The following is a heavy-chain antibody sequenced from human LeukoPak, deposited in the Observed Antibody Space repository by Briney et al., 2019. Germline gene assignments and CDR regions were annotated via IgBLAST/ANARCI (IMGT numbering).Heavy chain of an antibody. D-gene: IGHD4-17*01. V-gene: IGHV3-23*01. CDR1: GFTFRSSA. CDR2: IRSNGAGT. CDR3: AKTRNDGDDFADYGHQ. Sequence: PGGSLRLSCAASGFTFRSSAMSWVRQAPGKGLEWVSTIRSNGAGTYYADSVKGRFTISRDNSKDTLYLHMKSLRGDDTALCYCAKTRNDGDDFADYGHQWGQGTLVTV. J-gene: IGHJ4*02.